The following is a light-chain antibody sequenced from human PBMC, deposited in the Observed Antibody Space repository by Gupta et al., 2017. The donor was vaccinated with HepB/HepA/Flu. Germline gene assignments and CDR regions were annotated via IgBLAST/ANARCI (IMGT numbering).Light chain of an antibody. J-gene: IGKJ2*04. CDR2: GAS. Sequence: EIVLTQSPGTLSLSPGERATLSCRASQSVSSSYLAWYQQKPGQAPRLLIYGASSRATGIPDRFSGSGSGTDFTLTISRLEPEEFAVYYCQQYGSSPGCSFGQGTKLEIK. CDR3: QQYGSSPGCS. CDR1: QSVSSSY. V-gene: IGKV3-20*01.